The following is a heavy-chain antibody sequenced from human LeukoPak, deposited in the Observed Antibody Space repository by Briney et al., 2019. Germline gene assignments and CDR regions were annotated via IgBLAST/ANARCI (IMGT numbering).Heavy chain of an antibody. CDR3: ARDRHDYDHYFDY. Sequence: SETLSLTCAVSGGSISSGGYSWSWIRQPPGKGLEWIGYIYHSGSTYYNPSLKSRVTISVDRSKNQFSLKLSSVTAADTAVYYCARDRHDYDHYFDYWGQGTLVTVSS. D-gene: IGHD3-22*01. CDR1: GGSISSGGYS. J-gene: IGHJ4*02. V-gene: IGHV4-30-2*01. CDR2: IYHSGST.